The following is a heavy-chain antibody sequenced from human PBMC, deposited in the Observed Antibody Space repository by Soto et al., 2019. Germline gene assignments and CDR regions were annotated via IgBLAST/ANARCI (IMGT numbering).Heavy chain of an antibody. CDR3: KRGGDPYKTGH. CDR2: IYYSGST. V-gene: IGHV4-59*01. CDR1: GGSISSYY. D-gene: IGHD2-21*01. J-gene: IGHJ4*02. Sequence: SETLSLTCTVSGGSISSYYWSWIRQPPGKGLEWIGYIYYSGSTNYNPSLKGRVTMSVDTSRNQFSLKLTSVNTADTAIYYCKRGGDPYKTGHWGQGTLVTVSS.